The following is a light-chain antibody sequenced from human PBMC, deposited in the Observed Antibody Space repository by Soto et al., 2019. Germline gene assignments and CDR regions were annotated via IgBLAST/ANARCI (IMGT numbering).Light chain of an antibody. CDR1: QSINSH. CDR3: QQTYSTPRT. J-gene: IGKJ1*01. V-gene: IGKV1-39*01. CDR2: AAS. Sequence: DIQMTQSPSSLSASVGDRVTITCRTSQSINSHLNWYQQKAGQAPNLLIYAASSLQSGVPSRFSGSTSGTDFTLTISSLQPEDFATYYCQQTYSTPRTFGQGTKVEIK.